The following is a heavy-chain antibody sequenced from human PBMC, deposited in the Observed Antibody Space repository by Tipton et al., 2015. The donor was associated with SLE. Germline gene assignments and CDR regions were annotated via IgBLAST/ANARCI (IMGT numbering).Heavy chain of an antibody. V-gene: IGHV3-21*01. CDR1: GFTFSSYS. Sequence: PLRLSCAASGFTFSSYSMNWVRQAPGKGLEWVSSISSSSSYIYYADSVKGRFTISRDNAKNSLYLQMNSLRAEDTAVYYCARDPHYYCYYMDVWGKGTPITVSS. J-gene: IGHJ6*03. CDR3: ARDPHYYCYYMDV. CDR2: ISSSSSYI.